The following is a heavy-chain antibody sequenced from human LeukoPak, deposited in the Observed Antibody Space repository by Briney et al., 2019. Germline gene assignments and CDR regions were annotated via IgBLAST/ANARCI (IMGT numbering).Heavy chain of an antibody. CDR1: GFTFSSYS. CDR2: ISSSGRHK. CDR3: AKDDRWLQFCC. V-gene: IGHV3-21*04. Sequence: GGSLRLSCAASGFTFSSYSMTWVRQAPGKGLEWVSSISSSGRHKYYADSVKGRFTISRDNSRNTVYLQMNSLRAEDTAVYYCAKDDRWLQFCCWGQGTLVTVSA. J-gene: IGHJ4*02. D-gene: IGHD5-24*01.